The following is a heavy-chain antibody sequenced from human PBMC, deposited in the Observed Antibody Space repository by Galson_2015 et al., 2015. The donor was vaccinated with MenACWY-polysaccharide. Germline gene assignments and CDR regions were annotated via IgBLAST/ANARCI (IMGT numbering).Heavy chain of an antibody. CDR3: ALDSDTSGYFLA. Sequence: SVKVSCKASGYTFTSYDINWVRQTTGQGLEWMGWMNPNSGNTGYAQGFTGRFVISLDTSVSTAHLQISSLEAEDTAVYYCALDSDTSGYFLAWGQGTLVTVSS. D-gene: IGHD3-22*01. CDR2: MNPNSGNT. J-gene: IGHJ5*02. CDR1: GYTFTSYD. V-gene: IGHV7-4-1*02.